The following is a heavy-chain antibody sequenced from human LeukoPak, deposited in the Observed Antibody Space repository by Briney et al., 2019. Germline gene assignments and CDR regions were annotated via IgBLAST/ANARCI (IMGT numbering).Heavy chain of an antibody. CDR2: IYIDGTGI. D-gene: IGHD5-18*01. CDR1: GFTFSKYW. V-gene: IGHV3-74*01. Sequence: GGSLRLSCAASGFTFSKYWMHWVRQAPGKGLVWVSRIYIDGTGIVYAGSVKGRFIISRDNAKNTLYLQMNSLRVEDTAVYYCARAPPSSGYSYHFDIWGQGTMVIVSS. CDR3: ARAPPSSGYSYHFDI. J-gene: IGHJ3*02.